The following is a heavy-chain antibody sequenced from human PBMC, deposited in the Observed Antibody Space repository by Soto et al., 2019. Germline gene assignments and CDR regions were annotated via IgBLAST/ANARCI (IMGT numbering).Heavy chain of an antibody. J-gene: IGHJ5*02. CDR1: GFTFSSYS. D-gene: IGHD6-6*01. CDR3: ARSIAARPGNWFDP. CDR2: ISSSSSYI. V-gene: IGHV3-21*01. Sequence: GGSLRLSCAASGFTFSSYSMNWVRQAPGKGLEWVSSISSSSSYIYYADSVKGRFTISRDNAKNSLYLQMNSLRAEDTAVYYCARSIAARPGNWFDPWGQGTLVTVSS.